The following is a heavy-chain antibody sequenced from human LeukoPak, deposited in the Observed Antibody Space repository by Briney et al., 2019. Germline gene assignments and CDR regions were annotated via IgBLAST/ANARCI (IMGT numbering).Heavy chain of an antibody. Sequence: SETLSLTCTVSGGTISSYYWSWIRQLPGKGLEWIGYIYYSGSTNYNPSLKSRLTISVDTSKNQFSLKLSSVTAADTAVYYCARGKVTFDLWGQGTLVTVSS. V-gene: IGHV4-59*01. CDR3: ARGKVTFDL. D-gene: IGHD2-21*02. CDR1: GGTISSYY. CDR2: IYYSGST. J-gene: IGHJ5*02.